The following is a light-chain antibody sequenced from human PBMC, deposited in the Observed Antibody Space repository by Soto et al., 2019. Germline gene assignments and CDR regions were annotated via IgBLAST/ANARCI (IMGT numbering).Light chain of an antibody. Sequence: DIQMTQSPSSLSASVGDRVTITCRLSQSVSTFLNWYQQKPGKAPHLLISSTSTLQRGVPSRFSGSGSGTDFTLTISSLQPEDFATYYCQQSYTTPWTVGQGTKVDIK. CDR2: STS. V-gene: IGKV1-39*01. CDR3: QQSYTTPWT. CDR1: QSVSTF. J-gene: IGKJ1*01.